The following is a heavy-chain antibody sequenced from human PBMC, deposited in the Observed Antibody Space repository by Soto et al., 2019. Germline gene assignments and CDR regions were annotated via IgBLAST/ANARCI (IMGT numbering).Heavy chain of an antibody. J-gene: IGHJ5*02. CDR2: INPSGGST. V-gene: IGHV1-46*03. D-gene: IGHD6-19*01. CDR1: GYTFTSYY. CDR3: ARLIIAVAGTYRWFDP. Sequence: GASVKVSCKASGYTFTSYYMHWVRQAPGQGLEWMGIINPSGGSTSYAQKFQGRVTMTRDTSTSTVYMELSSLRSEDTAVYYCARLIIAVAGTYRWFDPWGQGTLVTVSS.